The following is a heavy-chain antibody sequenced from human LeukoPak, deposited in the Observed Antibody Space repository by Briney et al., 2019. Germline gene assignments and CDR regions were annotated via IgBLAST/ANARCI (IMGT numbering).Heavy chain of an antibody. Sequence: SETLSLTCAVYGGSFSGYYWSWIRQPPGKGLEWIGEINHSGSTNYNPSLKSRVTISVDTSKNQFSLKLSSVTAADTAVYYCAGVRAGNYYYYYMDVWGKGTTVTVSS. CDR1: GGSFSGYY. V-gene: IGHV4-34*01. J-gene: IGHJ6*03. CDR3: AGVRAGNYYYYYMDV. D-gene: IGHD6-19*01. CDR2: INHSGST.